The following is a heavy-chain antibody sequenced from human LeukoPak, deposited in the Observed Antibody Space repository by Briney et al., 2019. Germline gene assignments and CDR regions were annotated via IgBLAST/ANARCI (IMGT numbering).Heavy chain of an antibody. D-gene: IGHD6-19*01. J-gene: IGHJ4*02. CDR2: ISSSSSYI. Sequence: PGGSLRLSCAASGFTFSSYSMNWVRQAPGKGLEWVSSISSSSSYICYADSVKGRFTISRDNAKNSLYLQMNGLRAEDTAVYYCARDLIAVYFDYWGQGTLVTVSS. V-gene: IGHV3-21*01. CDR1: GFTFSSYS. CDR3: ARDLIAVYFDY.